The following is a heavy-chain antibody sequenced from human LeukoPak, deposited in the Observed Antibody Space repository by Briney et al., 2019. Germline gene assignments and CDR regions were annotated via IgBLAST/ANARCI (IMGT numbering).Heavy chain of an antibody. D-gene: IGHD6-13*01. CDR3: AKDTYSSWFGAEPYYFDY. CDR2: ISWNSGSI. J-gene: IGHJ4*02. V-gene: IGHV3-9*01. CDR1: GFTFDDYA. Sequence: GRSLRLSCAASGFTFDDYAMHWVRQAPGKGLEWVSGISWNSGSIGYADSVKGRFTISRDNAKNSLYLQMNSLRAENTAVYYCAKDTYSSWFGAEPYYFDYWGQGTLVTVSS.